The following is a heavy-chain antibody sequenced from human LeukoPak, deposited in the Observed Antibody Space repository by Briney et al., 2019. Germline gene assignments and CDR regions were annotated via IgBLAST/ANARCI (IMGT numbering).Heavy chain of an antibody. V-gene: IGHV3-33*06. Sequence: PGRSLRLSCAASGFTFSSYGMHWVRQAPGKGLEWVAVIWYDGSNKYYADSVKGRFTISRDNSKNTLYLQMNSLRTEDTAVYYCAKGDIYGGNSDLHPRDWGQGTLVTVSS. CDR2: IWYDGSNK. CDR3: AKGDIYGGNSDLHPRD. D-gene: IGHD4-23*01. J-gene: IGHJ4*02. CDR1: GFTFSSYG.